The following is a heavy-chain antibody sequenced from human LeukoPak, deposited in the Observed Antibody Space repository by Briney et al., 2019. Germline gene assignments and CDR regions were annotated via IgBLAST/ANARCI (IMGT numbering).Heavy chain of an antibody. CDR1: GFTFSSYA. CDR3: AKDECSSTSCALLWFGERFDY. V-gene: IGHV3-30-3*01. D-gene: IGHD3-10*01. CDR2: ISYDGSNK. J-gene: IGHJ4*02. Sequence: GGSLRLSCAASGFTFSSYAMHWVRQAPGKGLEWVAVISYDGSNKYYADSVKGRFTISRDNSKNTLYLQMNSLRAEDTAVYYCAKDECSSTSCALLWFGERFDYWGQGTLVTVSS.